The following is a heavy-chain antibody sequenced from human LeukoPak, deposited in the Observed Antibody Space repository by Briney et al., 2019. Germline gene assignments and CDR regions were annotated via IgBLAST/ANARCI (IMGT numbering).Heavy chain of an antibody. V-gene: IGHV4-4*02. Sequence: PSETLSLTCAVSGGSISSSNWWSWVRQPPGKGLEWIGEIYHSGSTNYNPSLKSRVTISVDKSKNQFSLKLSSVTAAGTAVYYCARQIRYFDWLFGGFDPWGQGTLVTVSS. CDR1: GGSISSSNW. J-gene: IGHJ5*02. D-gene: IGHD3-9*01. CDR2: IYHSGST. CDR3: ARQIRYFDWLFGGFDP.